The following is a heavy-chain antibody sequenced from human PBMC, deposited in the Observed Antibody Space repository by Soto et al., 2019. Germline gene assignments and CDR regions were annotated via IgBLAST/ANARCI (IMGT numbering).Heavy chain of an antibody. CDR1: ADTFTSYY. J-gene: IGHJ4*01. CDR3: ARDSGYGSGASVNHYLDY. Sequence: SVKVSCKAPADTFTSYYIHWVRQAPGHGLEWMGIINPNGGSTRFAQTFQGRFTLSRDNAKNSLYLQMDSLRVEDTAVYYCARDSGYGSGASVNHYLDYWGHGTLVTVSS. D-gene: IGHD3-10*01. V-gene: IGHV1-46*01. CDR2: INPNGGST.